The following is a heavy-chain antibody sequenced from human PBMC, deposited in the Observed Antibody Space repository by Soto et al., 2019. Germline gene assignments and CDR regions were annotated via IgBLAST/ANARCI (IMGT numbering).Heavy chain of an antibody. V-gene: IGHV1-18*01. J-gene: IGHJ2*01. CDR2: IIGYNGNT. CDR3: ASGCSSTRCLDL. D-gene: IGHD2-2*01. Sequence: QVQLVQSGAEVKKPGASVKVSCQASGYTFTSYGICWVRQAPGKGREWMGCIIGYNGNTNYAQNLQSRVTMTTDTSTSTVYMKLRSLRADDTAVYYCASGCSSTRCLDLWGRCSLVIVSS. CDR1: GYTFTSYG.